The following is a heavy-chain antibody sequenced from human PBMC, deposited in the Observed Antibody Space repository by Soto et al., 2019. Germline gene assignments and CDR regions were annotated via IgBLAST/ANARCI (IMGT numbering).Heavy chain of an antibody. CDR2: IYYSGST. J-gene: IGHJ5*02. D-gene: IGHD4-17*01. Sequence: SETLSLTCTVSGGSISSYYWSWIRQPPGKGLEWIGYIYYSGSTNYNPSLKSRVTISVDTSKNQFSLKLSSVTAADTAVYYCARLGFNYAECNWFDPWGQGTLVTVSS. CDR3: ARLGFNYAECNWFDP. CDR1: GGSISSYY. V-gene: IGHV4-59*08.